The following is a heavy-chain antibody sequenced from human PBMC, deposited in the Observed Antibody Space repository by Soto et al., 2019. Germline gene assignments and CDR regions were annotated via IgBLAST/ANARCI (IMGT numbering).Heavy chain of an antibody. CDR1: GGTFSSYA. D-gene: IGHD2-2*02. V-gene: IGHV1-69*13. CDR2: IIPIFGTA. CDR3: ARICSSTSCYTGLMGYYYGMDV. Sequence: SVKVSCKASGGTFSSYAISWVRQAPGQGLEWMGGIIPIFGTANYAQKFQGRVTITADESTSTAYMELSSLRSEDTAVYYCARICSSTSCYTGLMGYYYGMDVWGPGTPVTVSS. J-gene: IGHJ6*02.